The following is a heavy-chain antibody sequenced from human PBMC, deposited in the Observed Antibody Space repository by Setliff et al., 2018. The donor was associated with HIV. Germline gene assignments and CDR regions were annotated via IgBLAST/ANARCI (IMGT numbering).Heavy chain of an antibody. J-gene: IGHJ4*02. V-gene: IGHV4-39*07. CDR2: IAYSGTTVYT. Sequence: ASETLSLTCNVSGGSFIGSSFQSTWIRQPPGRGLEWIGDIAYSGTTVYTNYNPSLESRVTVSEDTSRHQFFLKLTSVTADDTGIYYCAREYYYDSSGYGYWGQGTLVTVSS. CDR3: AREYYYDSSGYGY. D-gene: IGHD3-22*01. CDR1: GGSFIGSSFQ.